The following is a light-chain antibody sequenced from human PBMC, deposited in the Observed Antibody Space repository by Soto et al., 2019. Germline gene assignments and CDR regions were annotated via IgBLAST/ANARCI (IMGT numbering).Light chain of an antibody. CDR3: QPYGTSSWT. Sequence: PGERATLSCRASQSLTSSYLAWYQQKPGQSPRLLIYAASSRATGIPDRFSGSGSGTDFTLTISRLEPEDFAVYYCQPYGTSSWTFGQGTKVDIK. CDR2: AAS. CDR1: QSLTSSY. J-gene: IGKJ1*01. V-gene: IGKV3-20*01.